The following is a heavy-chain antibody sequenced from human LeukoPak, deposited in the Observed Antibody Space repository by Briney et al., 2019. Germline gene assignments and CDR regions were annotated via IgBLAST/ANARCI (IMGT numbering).Heavy chain of an antibody. Sequence: GGSLRLSCAASGFTFNNHYMTWVRQAPGKGLEWVANIKQDGSETYYLDSVKGRFTISRDNAKNSLYLQLNNVRAEDTAVYYRARDSLGGSSYVSWGQGTLVTVSS. CDR2: IKQDGSET. V-gene: IGHV3-7*04. J-gene: IGHJ5*02. D-gene: IGHD3-10*01. CDR3: ARDSLGGSSYVS. CDR1: GFTFNNHY.